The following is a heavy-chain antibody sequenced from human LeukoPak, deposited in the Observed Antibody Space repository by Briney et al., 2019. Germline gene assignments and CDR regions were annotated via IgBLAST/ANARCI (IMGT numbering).Heavy chain of an antibody. J-gene: IGHJ5*02. CDR1: GGSINNTNYY. D-gene: IGHD3-3*01. Sequence: KPSETLSLTCTVSGGSINNTNYYWDGIRQPPGKGLERIGSIYYSASTYYNPSLKSRVTISVDASKNQFSLKLNSLTAADTAVYYCARSVDFWSRNWFDPWGQGTLVTVSS. CDR2: IYYSAST. CDR3: ARSVDFWSRNWFDP. V-gene: IGHV4-39*01.